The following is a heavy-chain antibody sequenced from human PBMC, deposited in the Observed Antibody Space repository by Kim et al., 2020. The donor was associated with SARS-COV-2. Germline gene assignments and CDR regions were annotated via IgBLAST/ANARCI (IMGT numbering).Heavy chain of an antibody. Sequence: VKGRFTISRDNSKHTLYLQMHNLRAEDTTIYYCAKAPSEYTSSWYVGGDYWGQGTLVTVSS. V-gene: IGHV3-23*01. CDR3: AKAPSEYTSSWYVGGDY. J-gene: IGHJ4*02. D-gene: IGHD6-13*01.